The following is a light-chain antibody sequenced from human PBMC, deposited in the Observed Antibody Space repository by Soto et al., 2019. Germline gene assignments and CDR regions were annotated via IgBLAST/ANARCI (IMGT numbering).Light chain of an antibody. V-gene: IGLV1-44*01. CDR2: SND. Sequence: QSVLTQPPSASGTPGQRVTISCSGSSSNIGSNTVHWYQQLPGTAPKLLIYSNDQRPSGVPDRFSGSKSATSASLAISGLQSEDEADYYCAAWDDRLNGYVFGTGTKLTVL. J-gene: IGLJ1*01. CDR3: AAWDDRLNGYV. CDR1: SSNIGSNT.